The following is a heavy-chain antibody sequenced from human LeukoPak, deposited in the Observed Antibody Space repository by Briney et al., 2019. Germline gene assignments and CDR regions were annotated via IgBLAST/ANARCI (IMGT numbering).Heavy chain of an antibody. CDR2: IIPILGIA. D-gene: IGHD2-2*01. J-gene: IGHJ4*02. V-gene: IGHV1-69*04. CDR3: ARDGPYCSSTSCYLPTFDY. Sequence: SVKVSCKASGGTFSSYAISWVRQAPGQGLEWMGRIIPILGIANYAQKFQGRVTITADKSTSTAYMELSSLRAEDTAVYYCARDGPYCSSTSCYLPTFDYWGQGTLVTVSS. CDR1: GGTFSSYA.